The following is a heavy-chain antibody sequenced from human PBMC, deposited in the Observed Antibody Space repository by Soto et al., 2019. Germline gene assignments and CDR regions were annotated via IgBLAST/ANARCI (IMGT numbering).Heavy chain of an antibody. Sequence: PSETLSLTCTVSGGSVSSGSYYWSWIRQPPGKGLEWIGYIYYSGSTNYNPSLKSRVTISVDTSKNQFSLKLSSVTAADTAVYYCARDRVEMAIDYWGQGTLVTVSS. CDR2: IYYSGST. V-gene: IGHV4-61*01. CDR1: GGSVSSGSYY. J-gene: IGHJ4*02. CDR3: ARDRVEMAIDY.